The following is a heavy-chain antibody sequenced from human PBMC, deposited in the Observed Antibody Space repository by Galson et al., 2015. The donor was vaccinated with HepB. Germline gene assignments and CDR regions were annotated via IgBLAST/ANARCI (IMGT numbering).Heavy chain of an antibody. J-gene: IGHJ4*02. CDR1: GFTSSSYW. Sequence: SLRLSCAASGFTSSSYWMSWVRQAPGQGLEWVASIRQDGTVKHYVDSVVGRFTISRDNAKNSLYLQMDSLRADDTAVYYCARLLTDRTIFDLRGQGTLVTVSS. CDR3: ARLLTDRTIFDL. CDR2: IRQDGTVK. V-gene: IGHV3-7*03. D-gene: IGHD1-14*01.